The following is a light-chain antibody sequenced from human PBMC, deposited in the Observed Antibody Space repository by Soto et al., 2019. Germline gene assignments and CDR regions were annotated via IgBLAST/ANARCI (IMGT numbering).Light chain of an antibody. V-gene: IGLV2-14*03. CDR2: DVT. J-gene: IGLJ3*02. CDR1: SSDVGGYNY. CDR3: TSYTSSNTWV. Sequence: QSVLTQPASVSGSPGQSITISCTGTSSDVGGYNYVSWYQQHPGKAPKLMIYDVTNRPSGVSNRFSGSKSGSTASLTISGLQAEDEADYYCTSYTSSNTWVFGGGTKLTVL.